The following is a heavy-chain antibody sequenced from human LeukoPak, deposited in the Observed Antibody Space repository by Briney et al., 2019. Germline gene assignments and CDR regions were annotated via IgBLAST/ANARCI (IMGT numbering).Heavy chain of an antibody. CDR3: ARVSYNSGWSYYYYGLDV. D-gene: IGHD6-19*01. Sequence: SETLSLTCTVSGGSISSSSYYGGWIRQPPGEGRGWIGCIYYSGTTYYDPSLKSRVTISLDTSKNQFSVKLSSVTAADTAVYYCARVSYNSGWSYYYYGLDVWGQGTTVTVSS. J-gene: IGHJ6*02. CDR2: IYYSGTT. CDR1: GGSISSSSYY. V-gene: IGHV4-39*07.